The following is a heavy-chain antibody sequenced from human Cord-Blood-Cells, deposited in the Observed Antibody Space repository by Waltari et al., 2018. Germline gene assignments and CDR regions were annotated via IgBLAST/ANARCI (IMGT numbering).Heavy chain of an antibody. J-gene: IGHJ4*02. V-gene: IGHV1-3*01. CDR2: INPGNGNT. CDR1: VYTFTSYA. D-gene: IGHD2-15*01. CDR3: ARDTSSGGYYFDY. Sequence: QVQLVQSGAEAKKPGASAQVSCKAFVYTFTSYALHWVRQAPGQRLEWMGWINPGNGNTEYSQKFQGRVTITRDTSASTAYMELSSLRSEDTAVYYCARDTSSGGYYFDYWGQGALVTVSA.